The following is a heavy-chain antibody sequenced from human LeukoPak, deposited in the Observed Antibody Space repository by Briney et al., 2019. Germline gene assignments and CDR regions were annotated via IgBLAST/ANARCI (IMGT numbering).Heavy chain of an antibody. CDR1: GGSISSYS. D-gene: IGHD4/OR15-4a*01. J-gene: IGHJ4*02. V-gene: IGHV4-59*01. CDR3: GRGLYGTNSDF. CDR2: IHYSGST. Sequence: SETLSLTCTVSGGSISSYSWSWVRQPPGKGLEWVGYIHYSGSTTYYTSPKSRVTISVEKSKNQFSLYLMSVLAADTTAFYCGRGLYGTNSDFGGEGTLVTV.